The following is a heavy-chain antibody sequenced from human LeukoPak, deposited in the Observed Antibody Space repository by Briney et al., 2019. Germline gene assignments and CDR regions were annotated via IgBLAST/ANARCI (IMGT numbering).Heavy chain of an antibody. CDR1: GFSFSYYW. Sequence: PGGSLRLSCAASGFSFSYYWMHWVRQGSGKGPVWVSAISGSGGSTYYADSVKGRFTISRDNSKNTLYLQMNSLRAEDTAVYYCAKDSVRAATYYFDYWGQGTLVTVSS. D-gene: IGHD6-13*01. J-gene: IGHJ4*02. CDR3: AKDSVRAATYYFDY. CDR2: ISGSGGST. V-gene: IGHV3-23*01.